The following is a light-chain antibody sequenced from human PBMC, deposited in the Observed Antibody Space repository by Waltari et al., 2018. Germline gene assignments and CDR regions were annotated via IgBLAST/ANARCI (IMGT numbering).Light chain of an antibody. CDR3: GSFTTSYTWV. CDR2: DFT. CDR1: SRDVGAYNL. V-gene: IGLV2-14*03. J-gene: IGLJ3*02. Sequence: QSALTQPAPVSGSLGQSITISCTGGSRDVGAYNLVSWYQQHPGKAPKVMIYDFTERPSGISNRFSGSKSGYTASLTISGLQAEDEADYYCGSFTTSYTWVFGGGTTLTVL.